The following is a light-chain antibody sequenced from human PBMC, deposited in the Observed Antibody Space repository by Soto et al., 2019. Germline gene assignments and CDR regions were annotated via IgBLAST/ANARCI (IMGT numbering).Light chain of an antibody. CDR1: QTIFSW. J-gene: IGKJ2*01. Sequence: DVQMTQSPSTLSASVGDRVTITCRASQTIFSWLAWYQRKPGKAPRLLIYDASNLENGVPTRFSGSGSGTEFTLTISSLQPEDFATYDCQEYSSYPYTFGQGTKLEIK. V-gene: IGKV1-5*01. CDR2: DAS. CDR3: QEYSSYPYT.